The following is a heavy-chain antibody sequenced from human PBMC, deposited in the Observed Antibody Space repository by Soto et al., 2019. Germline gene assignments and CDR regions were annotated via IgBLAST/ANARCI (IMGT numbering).Heavy chain of an antibody. CDR3: ARDQTIFGVVIIPSYGMDV. CDR2: ISSSSSYI. V-gene: IGHV3-21*01. D-gene: IGHD3-3*01. J-gene: IGHJ6*02. CDR1: GFTFSSYS. Sequence: GGSLRLSCAASGFTFSSYSMNWVRQAPGKWLEWVSSISSSSSYIYYADSVKGRFTISRDNAKNSLYLQMNSLRAEDTAVYYCARDQTIFGVVIIPSYGMDVWGQGXTVTVYS.